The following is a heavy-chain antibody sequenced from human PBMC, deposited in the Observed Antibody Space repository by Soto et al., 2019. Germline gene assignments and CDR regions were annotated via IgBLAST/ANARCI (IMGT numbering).Heavy chain of an antibody. CDR1: GFTFSSYG. V-gene: IGHV3-30*18. CDR2: ISYDGSNK. Sequence: LRLSCAASGFTFSSYGMHWVRQAPGKGLEWVAVISYDGSNKYYADSVKGRFTISRDNSKNTLYLQMNSLRAEDTAVYYCAKGWSIFGVVSDAFDIWGQGTMVTVSS. J-gene: IGHJ3*02. CDR3: AKGWSIFGVVSDAFDI. D-gene: IGHD3-3*01.